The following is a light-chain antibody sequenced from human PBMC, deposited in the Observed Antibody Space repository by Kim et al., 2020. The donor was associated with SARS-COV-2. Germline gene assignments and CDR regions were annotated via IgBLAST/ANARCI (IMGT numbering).Light chain of an antibody. J-gene: IGKJ4*01. CDR2: GAS. CDR3: QQYGNSPLT. Sequence: SPGERATLSCRASQSINGDKLAWYQQKPGQAPRLLMYGASSRATGIPVRFSGSGSGRDFTLAISRLEPEDFAVFYCQQYGNSPLTFGGGTKVDIK. V-gene: IGKV3-20*01. CDR1: QSINGDK.